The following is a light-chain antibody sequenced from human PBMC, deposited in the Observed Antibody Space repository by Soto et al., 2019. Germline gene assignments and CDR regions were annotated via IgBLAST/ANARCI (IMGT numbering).Light chain of an antibody. CDR1: QGITSW. CDR2: AAS. J-gene: IGKJ1*01. V-gene: IGKV1-12*01. CDR3: QQANTFPQT. Sequence: DIQMTQSPSSVSASVGDRVTITCRASQGITSWLAWYQQKPGKAPKLLIYAASSLQSGVPSRFSGSGSGTDFPRTISSLQPEDFSTDNCQQANTFPQTVGQGTKVEIK.